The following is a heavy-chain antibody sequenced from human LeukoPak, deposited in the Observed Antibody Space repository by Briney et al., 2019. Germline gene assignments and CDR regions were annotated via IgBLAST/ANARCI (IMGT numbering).Heavy chain of an antibody. CDR1: GGYISSSY. CDR3: ARTGRDGYSMIDY. D-gene: IGHD5-24*01. CDR2: IYYSGST. Sequence: PSETLSLTCTVTGGYISSSYWSWIRQPPGKGLEWIGHIYYSGSTNYNPSLKSRVTISVDTSKNQFSLKLSSVTAADTAVYYCARTGRDGYSMIDYWGQGTLVTVSS. J-gene: IGHJ4*02. V-gene: IGHV4-59*01.